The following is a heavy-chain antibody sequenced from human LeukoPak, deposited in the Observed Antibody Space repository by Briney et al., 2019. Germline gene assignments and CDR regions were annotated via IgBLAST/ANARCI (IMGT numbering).Heavy chain of an antibody. CDR1: GYTFTGYY. J-gene: IGHJ4*02. CDR2: ISGYNGNT. Sequence: ASVKVSCKASGYTFTGYYMHWVRQAPGQGLEWMGWISGYNGNTNYAQKLQGRVTMTTDTSTSTAYMELRSLRSDDTAVYYCARDVVVTAPVDYWGQGTLVTVSS. D-gene: IGHD2-21*02. CDR3: ARDVVVTAPVDY. V-gene: IGHV1-18*04.